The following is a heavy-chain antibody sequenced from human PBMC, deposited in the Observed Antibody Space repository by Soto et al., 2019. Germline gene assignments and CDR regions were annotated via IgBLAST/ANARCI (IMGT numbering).Heavy chain of an antibody. CDR2: ITGSGDAT. V-gene: IGHV3-23*01. Sequence: PGGSLILSCAASGFTFSSYSMNWVRQAPGKGLEWVSVITGSGDATYYADSVKGRFTISRDNSKNTLYLQMNSLRAEDTAVYYCARDPLWGTAMVLWYFDLWGRGTLVTVSS. CDR1: GFTFSSYS. D-gene: IGHD5-18*01. J-gene: IGHJ2*01. CDR3: ARDPLWGTAMVLWYFDL.